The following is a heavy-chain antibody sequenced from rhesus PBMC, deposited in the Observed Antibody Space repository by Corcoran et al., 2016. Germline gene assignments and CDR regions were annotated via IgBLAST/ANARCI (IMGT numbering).Heavy chain of an antibody. V-gene: IGHV4S2*01. Sequence: QGQLQESGPGLVKPSETLSLTCAVSGASVSGTSGTWLRHAPGKGLEWIGRISGSGTTTDYNPSLKSRVAISMDTSRNQISLKLDSVTAADTAIYYCARAGIATDFDFWGQGLLVTVSS. CDR1: GASVSGTS. CDR3: ARAGIATDFDF. CDR2: ISGSGTTT. J-gene: IGHJ4*01. D-gene: IGHD5-36*01.